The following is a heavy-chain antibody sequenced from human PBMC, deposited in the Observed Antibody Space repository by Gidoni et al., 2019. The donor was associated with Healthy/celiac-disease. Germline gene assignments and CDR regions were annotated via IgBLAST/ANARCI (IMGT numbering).Heavy chain of an antibody. Sequence: EVQLLESGGGLVQPGGSLRLSCAASGFTFSSYAMSWVRQAPGKGLEWVSAIRGSGGSTDYADSVKGRFTISRDNSKNTLYLQMNSLRAEDTAVYYCAKDPPDYYGSGPFANYWGQGTLVTVSS. CDR2: IRGSGGST. CDR1: GFTFSSYA. J-gene: IGHJ4*02. D-gene: IGHD3-10*01. CDR3: AKDPPDYYGSGPFANY. V-gene: IGHV3-23*01.